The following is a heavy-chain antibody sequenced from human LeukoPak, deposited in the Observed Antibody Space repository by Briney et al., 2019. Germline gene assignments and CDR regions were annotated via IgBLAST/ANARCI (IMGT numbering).Heavy chain of an antibody. Sequence: SETLSLTCTVSGGSISSYYWSWIRQPPGKGLEWIGYIYYSGSTNYNPSLKSRVTISVDTSKNRFSLKLSSVTAADTAVYYCARLGIVATIYYYGMDVWGQGTTVTVSS. CDR1: GGSISSYY. D-gene: IGHD5-12*01. V-gene: IGHV4-59*08. CDR3: ARLGIVATIYYYGMDV. J-gene: IGHJ6*02. CDR2: IYYSGST.